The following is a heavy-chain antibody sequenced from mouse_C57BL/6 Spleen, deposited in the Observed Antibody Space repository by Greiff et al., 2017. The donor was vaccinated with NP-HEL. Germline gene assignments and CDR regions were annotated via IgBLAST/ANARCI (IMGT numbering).Heavy chain of an antibody. V-gene: IGHV3-1*01. Sequence: EVQLQQSGPGMVKPSQSLSLTCTVTGYSITSGYDWHWIRHFPGNKLEWMGYISYSGSTNYNPSLKSRISITHDTSKNHFFLKLNSVTTEDTATYYCAREDYGSRTGYFEVWGTGTTVTVSS. J-gene: IGHJ1*03. D-gene: IGHD1-1*01. CDR2: ISYSGST. CDR1: GYSITSGYD. CDR3: AREDYGSRTGYFEV.